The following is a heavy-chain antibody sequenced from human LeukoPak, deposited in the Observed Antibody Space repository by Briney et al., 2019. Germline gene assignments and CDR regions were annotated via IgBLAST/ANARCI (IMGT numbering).Heavy chain of an antibody. D-gene: IGHD1-26*01. V-gene: IGHV1-46*01. CDR3: ARGGITIVGAAHYFDY. CDR2: INPSGGST. J-gene: IGHJ4*02. Sequence: ASVKVSCKASGYTFTSYYIHWVRQAPGQGLELVGIINPSGGSTSYAQKLQGRVAMTRDTSTSTVYMELSSLRSEDTAVYYGARGGITIVGAAHYFDYWGQGTLVTVSS. CDR1: GYTFTSYY.